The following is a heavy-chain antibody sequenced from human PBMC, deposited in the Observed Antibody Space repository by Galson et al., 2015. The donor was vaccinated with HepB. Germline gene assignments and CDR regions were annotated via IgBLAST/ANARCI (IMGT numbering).Heavy chain of an antibody. CDR2: IDPSDSYT. V-gene: IGHV5-10-1*01. J-gene: IGHJ4*02. D-gene: IGHD6-13*01. CDR1: GYNFISYW. CDR3: ARLGIAAAATRDY. Sequence: QSGAEVKKPGESLRISCKGSGYNFISYWISWVRQMPGKGLEWMGRIDPSDSYTNYSPSFGGHVTISADKSINTVYLQWSSLKASDTAIYYCARLGIAAAATRDYWGQGTRVTVSS.